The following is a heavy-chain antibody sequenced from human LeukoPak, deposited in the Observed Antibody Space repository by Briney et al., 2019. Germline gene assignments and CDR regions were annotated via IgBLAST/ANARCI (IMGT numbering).Heavy chain of an antibody. CDR1: GGTFSSYA. D-gene: IGHD2-15*01. CDR2: IIPIFGTA. Sequence: SVTVSCKASGGTFSSYAISWVRQAPGQGLEWMGGIIPIFGTANYAQKFQGRVTITADESTSTVYMELSSLRSEDTAVYYCAMGVTRKVVVAAPDAFDIWGQGTMVTVSS. CDR3: AMGVTRKVVVAAPDAFDI. J-gene: IGHJ3*02. V-gene: IGHV1-69*13.